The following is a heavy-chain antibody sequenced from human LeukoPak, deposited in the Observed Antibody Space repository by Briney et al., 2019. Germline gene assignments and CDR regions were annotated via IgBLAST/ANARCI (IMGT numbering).Heavy chain of an antibody. CDR3: ASGNDILTGYGF. Sequence: GESPKTPSKASGYSFTNYWIGWVRQMPGKRLEWMGIIYPGDSDTRYSPCFQGQVTISADKSISTAYLQWSSLKASDTAMYYCASGNDILTGYGFWGQGAQVSVSS. CDR2: IYPGDSDT. D-gene: IGHD3-9*01. J-gene: IGHJ4*02. V-gene: IGHV5-51*01. CDR1: GYSFTNYW.